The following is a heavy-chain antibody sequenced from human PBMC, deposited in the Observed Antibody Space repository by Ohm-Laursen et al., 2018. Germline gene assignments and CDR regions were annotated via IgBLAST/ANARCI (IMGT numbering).Heavy chain of an antibody. V-gene: IGHV4-59*12. CDR2: IYYSGST. Sequence: SETLSLTWTVSGGSISNYYWSWIRQPPGKGLEWIGYIYYSGSTNYNPSLKSRVTISVDTSKNQFFLKLSSVTAADTAVYYCARDRVRPAYSYVYGYWGQGTLVTVSS. CDR3: ARDRVRPAYSYVYGY. D-gene: IGHD5-18*01. CDR1: GGSISNYY. J-gene: IGHJ4*02.